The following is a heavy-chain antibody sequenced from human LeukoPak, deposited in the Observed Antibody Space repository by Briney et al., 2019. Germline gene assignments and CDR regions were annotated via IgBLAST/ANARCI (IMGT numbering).Heavy chain of an antibody. J-gene: IGHJ6*02. CDR3: ARAVIAARLYYYYYGMDV. CDR2: ISAYNGNT. D-gene: IGHD6-6*01. Sequence: ASVKVSCKASVYTFTSYGISWVRQAPGQGLEWMGWISAYNGNTNYAQKLQGRVTMTTDTSTSTAYMELRSLRSDDTAVYYCARAVIAARLYYYYYGMDVWGQGTTVTVSS. CDR1: VYTFTSYG. V-gene: IGHV1-18*01.